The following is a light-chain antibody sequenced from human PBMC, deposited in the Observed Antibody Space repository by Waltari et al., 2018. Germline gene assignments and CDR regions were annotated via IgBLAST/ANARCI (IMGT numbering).Light chain of an antibody. V-gene: IGKV1-5*03. CDR3: QQYNSYSLLT. CDR2: KAS. J-gene: IGKJ4*01. Sequence: DIQMTQSPSTLSASVGDRVIITCRASQIISNWFAWYQQKPGKAPKLLIYKASSLESGVPSRFSGSGSGTVFTLTISSLQPDDFATYYCQQYNSYSLLTFGGGTKVEIK. CDR1: QIISNW.